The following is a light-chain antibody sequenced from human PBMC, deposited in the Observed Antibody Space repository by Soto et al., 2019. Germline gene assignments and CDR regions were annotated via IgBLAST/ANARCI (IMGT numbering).Light chain of an antibody. CDR2: DAS. CDR1: QSVSSY. J-gene: IGKJ4*01. CDR3: QQYERWPPLT. Sequence: EIVLTQSPATLSLSPGERATLSCRASQSVSSYLAWYQQKPGQAPRLLIYDASNRATGIPARFSGSGSGTEFTLTINDLQSEDFAVYYCQQYERWPPLTFGGGTKVDI. V-gene: IGKV3-11*01.